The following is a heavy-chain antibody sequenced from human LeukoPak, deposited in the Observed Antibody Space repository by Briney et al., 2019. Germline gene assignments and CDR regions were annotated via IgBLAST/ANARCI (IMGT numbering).Heavy chain of an antibody. D-gene: IGHD3-22*01. V-gene: IGHV4-59*01. J-gene: IGHJ5*01. CDR2: VHYSEGS. Sequence: SETLSLTCTVSGDSFSTYYWSWIRQSPGKGLEWIGHVHYSEGSKYNPSLKSRVTISIDTSQSQFSLKVSTVSAADTAVYYCSRARYYESWFDSWGQGTLVTVSS. CDR3: SRARYYESWFDS. CDR1: GDSFSTYY.